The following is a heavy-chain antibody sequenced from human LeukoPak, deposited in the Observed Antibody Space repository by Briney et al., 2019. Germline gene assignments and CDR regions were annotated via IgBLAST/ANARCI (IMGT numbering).Heavy chain of an antibody. D-gene: IGHD6-13*01. CDR1: GFTFSSYS. CDR3: ARVSSSRETYAFDI. J-gene: IGHJ3*02. Sequence: GGSLRLSCAASGFTFSSYSMNRVRQAPGGGLEWVSYISSSSSTIYYADSVKGRFTISRDNAKNSLYLQMNSLRDEDTAVYYCARVSSSRETYAFDIWGQGTMVTVSS. CDR2: ISSSSSTI. V-gene: IGHV3-48*02.